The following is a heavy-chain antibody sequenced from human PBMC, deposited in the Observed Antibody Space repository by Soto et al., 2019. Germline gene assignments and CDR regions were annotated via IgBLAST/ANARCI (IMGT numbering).Heavy chain of an antibody. J-gene: IGHJ6*02. CDR3: AREPPEGAAAGRIYYGMDV. CDR2: ISYDGSNK. CDR1: GFTFSSYA. V-gene: IGHV3-30-3*01. Sequence: GGSLRLSCAASGFTFSSYAMHWVRQAPGKGLEWVAVISYDGSNKYYADSVKGRFTISRDNSKNTLYLQMNSLRAEDTAVYYCAREPPEGAAAGRIYYGMDVWGQGTTVTVSS. D-gene: IGHD6-13*01.